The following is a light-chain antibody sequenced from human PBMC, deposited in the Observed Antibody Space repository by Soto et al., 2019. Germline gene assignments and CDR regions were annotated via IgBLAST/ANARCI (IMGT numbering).Light chain of an antibody. Sequence: QSALAQPRSVSGSPGQSVAISCTGTSSDVGGYNYVSWYQQHPGKAPKLMISDVSKRPSGVPDRFSGSKSGNTASLTISGLQAEDEAYYYCCSYAGSYTWVFGGGTKVTVL. CDR3: CSYAGSYTWV. CDR2: DVS. J-gene: IGLJ2*01. V-gene: IGLV2-11*01. CDR1: SSDVGGYNY.